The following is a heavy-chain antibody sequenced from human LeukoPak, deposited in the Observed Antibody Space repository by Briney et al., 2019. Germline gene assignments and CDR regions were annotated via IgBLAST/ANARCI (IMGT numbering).Heavy chain of an antibody. J-gene: IGHJ5*02. CDR3: AREIAAAGTIRFDP. D-gene: IGHD6-13*01. Sequence: SETLSLTCTVSGGSISSHYWSWIRQPPGKGLEWIGYIYYSGSTNYNPSLKSRVTISVDTSKNQFSLKLSSVTAADTAVYYCAREIAAAGTIRFDPCGQGTLVTVSS. CDR2: IYYSGST. V-gene: IGHV4-59*11. CDR1: GGSISSHY.